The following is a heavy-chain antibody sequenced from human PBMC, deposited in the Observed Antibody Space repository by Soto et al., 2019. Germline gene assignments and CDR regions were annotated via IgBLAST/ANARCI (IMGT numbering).Heavy chain of an antibody. CDR2: IIPILGIA. V-gene: IGHV1-69*02. CDR1: GVTFSSYT. J-gene: IGHJ6*03. CDR3: ASVMGYSYGDYYYMDV. Sequence: QVQLVQSGAEVKKPGSSVKVSCKASGVTFSSYTISWVRQAPGQGLEWLGRIIPILGIANYAQKFQGRVKITADKSTSTAYMELSSLRAEETAVYYCASVMGYSYGDYYYMDVWGKGTTVTVSS. D-gene: IGHD5-18*01.